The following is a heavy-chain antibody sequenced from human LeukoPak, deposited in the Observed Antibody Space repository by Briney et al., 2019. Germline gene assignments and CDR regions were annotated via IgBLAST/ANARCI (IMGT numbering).Heavy chain of an antibody. CDR2: IIPIFGTA. CDR3: ARQTTNYYYGMDV. CDR1: GGTFSSYA. J-gene: IGHJ6*02. Sequence: GASVKVSCKASGGTFSSYAISWVRQAPGQGLEWMGGIIPIFGTANYAQKFQGRVTITTDESTSTAYKELSSLRSDDTAVYYCARQTTNYYYGMDVWGQGTTVTVSS. V-gene: IGHV1-69*05. D-gene: IGHD4-11*01.